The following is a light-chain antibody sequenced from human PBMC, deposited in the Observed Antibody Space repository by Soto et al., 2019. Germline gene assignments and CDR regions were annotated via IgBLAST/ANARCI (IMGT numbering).Light chain of an antibody. Sequence: DIQMTQSPSTLSASVGDRVTITCRASQSISSWLAWYQQKPGKAPKLLIYKASSLESGVPSRFSGSGSGTEFTLTISSLQPDDFATYYCQQYNSSPPLTFGGGTKVEIK. J-gene: IGKJ4*01. CDR1: QSISSW. CDR2: KAS. CDR3: QQYNSSPPLT. V-gene: IGKV1-5*03.